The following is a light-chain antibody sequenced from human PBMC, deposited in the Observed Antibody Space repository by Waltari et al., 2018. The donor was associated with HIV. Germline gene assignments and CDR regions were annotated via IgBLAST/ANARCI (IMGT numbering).Light chain of an antibody. CDR3: SSYTSSSTSPQVV. Sequence: QSALTQPASVSGSPGQSITISCTGTSSDVGGYNYVSWYQQHPGKAPKLMIYEVSNRPSGVSNRFSGSKSGNTASLTISGLQAEDEADYYCSSYTSSSTSPQVVFGGGTKLTVL. CDR1: SSDVGGYNY. CDR2: EVS. V-gene: IGLV2-14*01. J-gene: IGLJ2*01.